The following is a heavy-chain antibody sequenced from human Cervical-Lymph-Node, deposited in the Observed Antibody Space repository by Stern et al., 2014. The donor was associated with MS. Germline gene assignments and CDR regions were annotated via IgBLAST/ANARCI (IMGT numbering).Heavy chain of an antibody. Sequence: VQLVQSGAEVKKPGASVKVSCKASGYTFTRNYVHWVRQAPGQRLEWMGTVNPSGGGTSYAQTLQGRVTMTRDTSTNTAYMELSSLRFEDTAVYYCARRGSSGFSYGFDVWGQGTTVTVSS. CDR3: ARRGSSGFSYGFDV. D-gene: IGHD6-6*01. V-gene: IGHV1-46*04. J-gene: IGHJ6*02. CDR2: VNPSGGGT. CDR1: GYTFTRNY.